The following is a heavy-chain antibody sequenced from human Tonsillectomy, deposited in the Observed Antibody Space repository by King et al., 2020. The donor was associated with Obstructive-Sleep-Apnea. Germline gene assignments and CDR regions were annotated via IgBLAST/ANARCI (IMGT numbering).Heavy chain of an antibody. D-gene: IGHD6-25*01. CDR3: AKDHGYSGAQYYFDY. Sequence: VQLVESGGGVVQPGRSLRLSCEASGFTFSNFAMHWVRQAPGKGLEWVAIISHDESSKYYAGSVKGRFTISRDSSKNTLFLQMNSLRAEDTAVYYCAKDHGYSGAQYYFDYWGQGTLVTVSS. CDR1: GFTFSNFA. CDR2: ISHDESSK. V-gene: IGHV3-30*18. J-gene: IGHJ4*02.